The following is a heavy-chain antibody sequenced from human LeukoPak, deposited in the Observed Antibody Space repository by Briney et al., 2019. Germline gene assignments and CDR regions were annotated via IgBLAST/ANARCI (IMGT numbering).Heavy chain of an antibody. J-gene: IGHJ4*02. CDR2: ISGDGGDT. CDR1: GFSFDDYA. CDR3: AKDGGLGVRTGEISN. Sequence: GGSLRLSCAASGFSFDDYAMHWVRQLPGKGLEWVSVISGDGGDTDYVDSVKGRFTISRDNSKNSLYLQMNSLRTEDTALYYCAKDGGLGVRTGEISNWGQGTLVTVSS. V-gene: IGHV3-43*02. D-gene: IGHD3-10*01.